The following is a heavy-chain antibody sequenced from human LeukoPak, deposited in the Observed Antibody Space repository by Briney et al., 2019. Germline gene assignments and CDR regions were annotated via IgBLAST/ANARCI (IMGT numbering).Heavy chain of an antibody. J-gene: IGHJ6*02. CDR3: ASPNPPLKAYCGGDCDYYGMDV. CDR1: GGTFSSYA. CDR2: IIPILGIA. Sequence: SVKVSCKASGGTFSSYAISWVRQAPGQGLEWMGRIIPILGIANYAQKFQGRVTITADKSTSTAYMELSSLRSEDTAVYYCASPNPPLKAYCGGDCDYYGMDVWGQGTTVTVSS. V-gene: IGHV1-69*04. D-gene: IGHD2-21*02.